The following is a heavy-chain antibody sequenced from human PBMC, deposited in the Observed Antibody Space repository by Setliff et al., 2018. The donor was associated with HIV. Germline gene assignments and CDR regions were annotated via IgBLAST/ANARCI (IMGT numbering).Heavy chain of an antibody. CDR3: ARRPMVRGFGRYYFDY. CDR2: IYPSTSA. V-gene: IGHV4-4*09. CDR1: GGSIGGYS. J-gene: IGHJ4*02. D-gene: IGHD3-10*01. Sequence: PSETLSLTCSVSGGSIGGYSWGWIRQSPGKGLEWIGYIYPSTSANYNPSLKSRVRILLDTPKNQFSLRLTSVTAADTAVYFCARRPMVRGFGRYYFDYWGQGTLVTVSS.